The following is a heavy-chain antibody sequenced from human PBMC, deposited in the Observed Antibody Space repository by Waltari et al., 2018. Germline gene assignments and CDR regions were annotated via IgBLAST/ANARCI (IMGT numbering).Heavy chain of an antibody. CDR3: ARCSTVTSIYWYFDL. CDR1: GGSMTTSY. J-gene: IGHJ2*01. D-gene: IGHD4-17*01. Sequence: QVQLQESGPRLVKPWETLSLTCTVSGGSMTTSYWSWIRQAAGKGPEWIGRIYTTGDTKYNPSLKSRVFMSIDTSKIQCSLSLNSVTAADTAVYYCARCSTVTSIYWYFDLWGRGALVTVSS. V-gene: IGHV4-4*07. CDR2: IYTTGDT.